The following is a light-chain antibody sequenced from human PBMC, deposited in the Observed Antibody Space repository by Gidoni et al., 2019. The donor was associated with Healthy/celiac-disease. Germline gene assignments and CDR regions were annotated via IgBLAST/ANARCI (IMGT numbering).Light chain of an antibody. CDR2: DAS. Sequence: EIVLTQPPATLSLSPGERATLSCRASQSVSSYLAWYQQKPGQAPRLLIYDASNRATGIPARCSGSGSGTDFTLTISSLEPEDFAVYYCQQRSNWPPGVGGGTKVEIK. V-gene: IGKV3-11*01. J-gene: IGKJ4*01. CDR3: QQRSNWPPG. CDR1: QSVSSY.